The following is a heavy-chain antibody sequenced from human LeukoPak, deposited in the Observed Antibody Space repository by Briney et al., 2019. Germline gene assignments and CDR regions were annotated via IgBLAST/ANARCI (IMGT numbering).Heavy chain of an antibody. CDR3: ARAGDSYSSGWWSWFDP. D-gene: IGHD6-19*01. CDR1: GGSISSYY. Sequence: PSETLSLTCTVSGGSISSYYWSWIRQPPGKGLEWIGYIYYSGSTNYNPSLKSRVTISVDTSKNQFSLKLSSVTAADTAVYYCARAGDSYSSGWWSWFDPWGQGTLVTVSS. V-gene: IGHV4-59*01. CDR2: IYYSGST. J-gene: IGHJ5*02.